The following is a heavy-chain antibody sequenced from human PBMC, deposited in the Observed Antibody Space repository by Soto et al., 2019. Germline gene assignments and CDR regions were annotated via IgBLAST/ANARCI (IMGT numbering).Heavy chain of an antibody. V-gene: IGHV4-39*01. D-gene: IGHD6-6*01. CDR3: ARHRRIAARPGSFVDY. CDR2: IYYSGST. CDR1: GGSISSSSYY. J-gene: IGHJ4*02. Sequence: QLQLQESGPGLVKPSETLSLTCTVSGGSISSSSYYWGWIRQPPGKGLEWIGSIYYSGSTYYNPSLKSRVTISVDTSKNQFSLKLSSVTAADTAVYYCARHRRIAARPGSFVDYWGQGTLVTVSS.